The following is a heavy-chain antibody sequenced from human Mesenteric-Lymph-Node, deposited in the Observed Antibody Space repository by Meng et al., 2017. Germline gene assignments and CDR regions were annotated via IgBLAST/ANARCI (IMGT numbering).Heavy chain of an antibody. CDR3: AKTGQFDS. J-gene: IGHJ4*02. CDR2: IGVSGGTT. V-gene: IGHV3-23*04. Sequence: VQLVGAGGDLIQPGGSLRLSCAASGFTFSSYAMSWVRQAPGKGLEWVSTIGVSGGTTWYADSVKGRFTISRDNPKSTVDLQMNSLTAEDTAAYYCAKTGQFDSWGQGTLVTVSS. CDR1: GFTFSSYA. D-gene: IGHD2-8*02.